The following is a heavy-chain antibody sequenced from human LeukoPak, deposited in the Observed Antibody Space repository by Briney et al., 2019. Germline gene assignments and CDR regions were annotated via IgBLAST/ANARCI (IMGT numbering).Heavy chain of an antibody. CDR2: ISYDGSNK. Sequence: GRSLRLSCAASGFTFSSYAMHWVRQAPGKRLEWVAVISYDGSNKYYADSVKGRFTISRDNSKNTLYLQMNSLRAEDTAVYYCARDRRLRGFYMDVWGKGTTVTVSS. CDR1: GFTFSSYA. J-gene: IGHJ6*03. D-gene: IGHD5-12*01. CDR3: ARDRRLRGFYMDV. V-gene: IGHV3-30*04.